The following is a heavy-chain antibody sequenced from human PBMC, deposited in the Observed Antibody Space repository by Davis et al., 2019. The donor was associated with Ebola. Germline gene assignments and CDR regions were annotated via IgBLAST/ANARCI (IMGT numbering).Heavy chain of an antibody. Sequence: ASVTVSCKASGYTFTSYGISWVRQAPGQGLEWMGWISAYNGNTNYAQKLQGRVTMTTDTSTSTAYMELRSLRSDDTAVYYCARITMVRGVIIYGMDVWGQGTTVTVSS. CDR3: ARITMVRGVIIYGMDV. V-gene: IGHV1-18*04. J-gene: IGHJ6*02. CDR1: GYTFTSYG. CDR2: ISAYNGNT. D-gene: IGHD3-10*01.